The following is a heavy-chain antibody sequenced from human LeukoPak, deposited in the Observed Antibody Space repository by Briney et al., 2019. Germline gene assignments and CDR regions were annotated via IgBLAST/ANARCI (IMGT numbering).Heavy chain of an antibody. CDR1: GFTFSSYW. Sequence: GGSLRLSCAASGFTFSSYWMSWVRQAPGKGLEWVANIKQDGSEKYYVDSVKGRFTISRDNSKNTLSLQMNSLRVEDTAMYFCAKDIQLSTWGLGTMVTVSS. D-gene: IGHD5-24*01. V-gene: IGHV3-7*04. CDR2: IKQDGSEK. CDR3: AKDIQLST. J-gene: IGHJ3*01.